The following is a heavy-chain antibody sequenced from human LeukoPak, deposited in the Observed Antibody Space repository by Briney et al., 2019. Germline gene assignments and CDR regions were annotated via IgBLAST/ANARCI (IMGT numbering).Heavy chain of an antibody. CDR2: ISSSSAYI. V-gene: IGHV3-21*01. J-gene: IGHJ4*02. Sequence: GGSLRLSCAASGFSFSNYGMNWVRQAPGKGLEWVSSISSSSAYIYYADSVKGRFTISRDNAQNSLFFQMDSLRAEDTAVYYCASSDGYNEDYFDYWGQGTLVTVSS. CDR1: GFSFSNYG. CDR3: ASSDGYNEDYFDY. D-gene: IGHD5-24*01.